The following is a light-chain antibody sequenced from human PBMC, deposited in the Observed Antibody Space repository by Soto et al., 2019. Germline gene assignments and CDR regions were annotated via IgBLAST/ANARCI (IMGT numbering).Light chain of an antibody. V-gene: IGKV1-5*03. Sequence: DIQITQSPSTLSASVGDRVTITCRGSQSITSWLAWYQQKPGKAPKLLIYRASSLESGVPSRFSGSGSGTEFTLTISSLQPDDFATYYCQQYNSYPVTFGGGTKVDIK. CDR1: QSITSW. J-gene: IGKJ4*01. CDR3: QQYNSYPVT. CDR2: RAS.